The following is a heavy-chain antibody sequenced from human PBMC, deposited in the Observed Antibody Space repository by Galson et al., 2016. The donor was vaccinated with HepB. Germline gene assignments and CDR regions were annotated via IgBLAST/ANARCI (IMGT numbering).Heavy chain of an antibody. J-gene: IGHJ6*02. V-gene: IGHV1-69*04. Sequence: SVKVSCKASGXXLSXXXITXXXQAXXQGLEXMGRIIPIIAIAHYAQKFQGRVTITADKSTSTAYMERRSLRSEDTAVYYCARDNGDPYFYYGMDVWGLGTTVTVSS. CDR1: GXXLSXXX. CDR3: ARDNGDPYFYYGMDV. CDR2: IIPIIAIA. D-gene: IGHD4-17*01.